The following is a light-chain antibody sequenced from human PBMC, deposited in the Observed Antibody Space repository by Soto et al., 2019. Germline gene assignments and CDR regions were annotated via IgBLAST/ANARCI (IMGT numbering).Light chain of an antibody. V-gene: IGKV3-11*01. CDR3: HHRRNWPPEHT. CDR1: QPINTY. CDR2: EAS. Sequence: EVLLTQSPATLSFTPGESATLSCRASQPINTYLGWYQQKSGQSPRLLIYEASNRAADIPARFSASGFGTDFTLTLTSLKPEDFGTYYCHHRRNWPPEHTFGQGPKLEI. J-gene: IGKJ2*01.